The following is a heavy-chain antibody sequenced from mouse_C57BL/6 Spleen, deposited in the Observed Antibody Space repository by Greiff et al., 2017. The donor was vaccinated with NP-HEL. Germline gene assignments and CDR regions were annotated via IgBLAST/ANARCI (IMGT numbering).Heavy chain of an antibody. D-gene: IGHD1-1*01. Sequence: VQLQQSGPELVKPGASVKISCKASGYSFTDYNMNWVKQSNGKSLEWIGVINPNYGTTSYNQKFKGKATLTVDQSSSTAYMQLNSLTSEDSAVYCCARTKYYGSSYPFAYWGQGTLVTVSA. J-gene: IGHJ3*01. CDR1: GYSFTDYN. V-gene: IGHV1-39*01. CDR3: ARTKYYGSSYPFAY. CDR2: INPNYGTT.